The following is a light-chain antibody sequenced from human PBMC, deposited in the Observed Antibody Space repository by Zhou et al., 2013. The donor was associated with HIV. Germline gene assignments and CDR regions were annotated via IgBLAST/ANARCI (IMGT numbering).Light chain of an antibody. V-gene: IGKV3-15*01. CDR3: QQYNQWPPLT. CDR2: GAS. Sequence: DIVMTQSPASLSVSPGERATLSCRASQTVSTKLAWYQQKPGQAPRLLIYGASTRVTGTPARFSGSGSGTDFTLTISSLQSEDFAVYYCQQYNQWPPLTFGQGTRLEIK. J-gene: IGKJ5*01. CDR1: QTVSTK.